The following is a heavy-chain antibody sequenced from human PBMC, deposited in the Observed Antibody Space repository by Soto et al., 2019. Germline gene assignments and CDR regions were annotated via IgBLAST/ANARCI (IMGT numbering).Heavy chain of an antibody. V-gene: IGHV1-69*01. CDR1: GGTFNNYA. D-gene: IGHD3-10*01. J-gene: IGHJ6*02. CDR2: IIPMFGT. CDR3: ARPNSYGVTFHYYYGMDV. Sequence: QVQLVQSGAEVKRPGSSVKVSCEASGGTFNNYAITWVRQAPGQGLEWMGGIIPMFGTNYAQEFQDRVTIAADESTGTAYMELSGLRSEDTAVYFCARPNSYGVTFHYYYGMDVWGQGTTVTVSS.